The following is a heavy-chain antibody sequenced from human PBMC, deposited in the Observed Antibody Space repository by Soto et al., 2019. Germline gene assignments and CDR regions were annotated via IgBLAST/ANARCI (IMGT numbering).Heavy chain of an antibody. CDR2: ISAYNGNT. CDR1: GYTLTSYG. D-gene: IGHD2-15*01. V-gene: IGHV1-18*01. J-gene: IGHJ5*02. Sequence: GASVKVSCKASGYTLTSYGISWVRQAPGQGLEWMGWISAYNGNTNYAQKLQGRVTMTTDTSTSTAYMELRSLRSDDTAVYYCARSGSCSGGSCYPGSWFDPWGQGTLVTVSS. CDR3: ARSGSCSGGSCYPGSWFDP.